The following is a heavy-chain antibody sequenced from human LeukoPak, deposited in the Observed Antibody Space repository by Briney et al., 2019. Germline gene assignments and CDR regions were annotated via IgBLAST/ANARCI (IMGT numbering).Heavy chain of an antibody. CDR3: ARETSTYYYDSSGYSGFDY. J-gene: IGHJ4*02. V-gene: IGHV3-30*04. Sequence: GSLRLSCAASGFTFSSYAMHWVRQAPGKGLDWVAVISSDGSKKYYADSVKGRFTISSDSSENSLYLQMNSLRAEDTAVYYCARETSTYYYDSSGYSGFDYWGQGTLVTVSS. D-gene: IGHD3-22*01. CDR1: GFTFSSYA. CDR2: ISSDGSKK.